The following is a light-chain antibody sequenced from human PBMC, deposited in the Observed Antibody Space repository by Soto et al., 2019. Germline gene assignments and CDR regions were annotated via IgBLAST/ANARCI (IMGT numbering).Light chain of an antibody. J-gene: IGKJ2*01. CDR2: GAS. CDR1: QTVSYNW. CDR3: QQYARSPYT. Sequence: IVLTQSPGTLSLSPGERVTLSCRASQTVSYNWLAWYQQKPGQAPRLLIYGASSRADGIPDRFSGSGSGTDFTLTINRLEPEDFAVYYCQQYARSPYTLGQGTRLEIK. V-gene: IGKV3-20*01.